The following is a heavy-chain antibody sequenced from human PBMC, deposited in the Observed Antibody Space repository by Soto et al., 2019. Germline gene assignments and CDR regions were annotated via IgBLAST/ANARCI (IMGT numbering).Heavy chain of an antibody. J-gene: IGHJ4*02. CDR3: ARGDLSGSDY. Sequence: ASVKVSCKASGYSFTTYDINWVRQATGQGLEWMGWMNPNTANTGHAQKFQGRVTMTRNTSISTAYMELTGLTFEDTAVYYCARGDLSGSDYWGQGTLVTAPQ. CDR1: GYSFTTYD. CDR2: MNPNTANT. V-gene: IGHV1-8*01. D-gene: IGHD3-9*01.